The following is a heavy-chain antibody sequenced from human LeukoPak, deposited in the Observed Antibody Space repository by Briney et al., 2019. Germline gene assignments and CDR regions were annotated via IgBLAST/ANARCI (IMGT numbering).Heavy chain of an antibody. V-gene: IGHV3-7*01. Sequence: PGGSLRLSCAAPGFTFSSYWMSWVRQAPGKGLEWVANIKQDGSEKYYVDSVKGRFTISRDNAKNSLYLQMNSLRAEDTAVYYCARLWFGEFLWYAFDYWGQGTLVTVSS. CDR1: GFTFSSYW. CDR3: ARLWFGEFLWYAFDY. CDR2: IKQDGSEK. D-gene: IGHD3-10*01. J-gene: IGHJ4*02.